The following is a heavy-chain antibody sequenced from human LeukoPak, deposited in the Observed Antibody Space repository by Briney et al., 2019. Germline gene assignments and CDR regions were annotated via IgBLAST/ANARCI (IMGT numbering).Heavy chain of an antibody. Sequence: ASVKVSCKASGGTFSSYAISWVRQAPGQGLELMGGIIPIFGTANYAQKFQGRVTITADESTSTAYKELSSLRSEDTAVYYCARDRVVAAGEYYYYYGMDVWGQGTTVTVSS. D-gene: IGHD6-13*01. CDR2: IIPIFGTA. CDR1: GGTFSSYA. J-gene: IGHJ6*02. V-gene: IGHV1-69*13. CDR3: ARDRVVAAGEYYYYYGMDV.